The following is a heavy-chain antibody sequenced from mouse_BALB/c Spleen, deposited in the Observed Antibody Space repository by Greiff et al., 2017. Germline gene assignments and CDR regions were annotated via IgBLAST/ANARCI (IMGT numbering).Heavy chain of an antibody. Sequence: VQLQQSGAELMKPGASVKISCKATGYTFSSYWIEWVKQRPGHGLEWIGEILPGSGSTNYNEKFKGKATFTADTSSNTAYMQLSSLTSEDSAVYYCARGFGGNYGYFDVWGAGTTVTVSS. V-gene: IGHV1-9*01. D-gene: IGHD1-1*02. CDR3: ARGFGGNYGYFDV. J-gene: IGHJ1*01. CDR1: GYTFSSYW. CDR2: ILPGSGST.